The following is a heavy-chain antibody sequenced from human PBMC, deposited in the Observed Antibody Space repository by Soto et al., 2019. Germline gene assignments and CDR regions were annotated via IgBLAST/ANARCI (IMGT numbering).Heavy chain of an antibody. Sequence: GESLKIACKSSGYNFNDYWVGWVRQTPAKDLQWMGIVYPGASDSRYSPSFQGQVTIPADKSIRTAYLQSSGLKASDTAMYYCARSGPHSTGPLWGQGTMVTVS. CDR2: VYPGASDS. CDR3: ARSGPHSTGPL. D-gene: IGHD3-22*01. V-gene: IGHV5-51*01. CDR1: GYNFNDYW. J-gene: IGHJ3*01.